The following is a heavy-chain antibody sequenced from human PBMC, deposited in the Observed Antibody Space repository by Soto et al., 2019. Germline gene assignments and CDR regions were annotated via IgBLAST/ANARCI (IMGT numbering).Heavy chain of an antibody. CDR2: ISAYNGNT. D-gene: IGHD3-10*01. CDR3: AGPITMVRGVNTGPYYYGMDV. V-gene: IGHV1-18*01. Sequence: ASVKVSCKASGYTFTSYGISWVRQAPGQGLEWMGWISAYNGNTNYAQKLQGRVTMTTDTSTSTAYMELRSLRSDDTAVYYCAGPITMVRGVNTGPYYYGMDVWGQGTTVTVSS. J-gene: IGHJ6*02. CDR1: GYTFTSYG.